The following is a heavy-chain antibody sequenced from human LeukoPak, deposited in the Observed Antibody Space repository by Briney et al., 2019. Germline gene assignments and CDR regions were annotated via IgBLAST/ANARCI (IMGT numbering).Heavy chain of an antibody. D-gene: IGHD6-13*01. CDR1: GGSISSYY. J-gene: IGHJ5*02. V-gene: IGHV4-39*01. Sequence: SETLSLTCTVSGGSISSYYWSWIRQPPGKGLEWIGSIYYSGSTYYNPSLKSRVTISVDTSKNQFSLKLSSVTAADTAVYYRARQGGIRFDPWGQGTLVTVSS. CDR3: ARQGGIRFDP. CDR2: IYYSGST.